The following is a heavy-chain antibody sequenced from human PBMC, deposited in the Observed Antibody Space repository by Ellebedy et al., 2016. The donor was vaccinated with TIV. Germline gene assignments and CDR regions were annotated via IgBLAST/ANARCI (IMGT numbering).Heavy chain of an antibody. D-gene: IGHD4-17*01. CDR1: GFTFSSYW. Sequence: GGSLRLSCAASGFTFSSYWMSWVRQAPGKGLEWVANIRLDGSDKYYVDSVKGRFTISRDNAKNSLFLQMDSLRAEDTAVYYCATDGSYGDHLFPQHAFTTWGQGTMVSVSS. J-gene: IGHJ3*02. CDR3: ATDGSYGDHLFPQHAFTT. V-gene: IGHV3-7*03. CDR2: IRLDGSDK.